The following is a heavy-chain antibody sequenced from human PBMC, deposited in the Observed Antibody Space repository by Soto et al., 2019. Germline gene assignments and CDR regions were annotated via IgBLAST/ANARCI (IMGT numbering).Heavy chain of an antibody. CDR1: GFNFSSHG. CDR2: ISYDGSHK. D-gene: IGHD6-13*01. J-gene: IGHJ6*02. CDR3: ARAGSWYGHSYYYYGMDV. Sequence: GGSLRLSCAASGFNFSSHGLHWVRQAPGKGLEWVAVISYDGSHKLSTESVKGRFTISRDNSKNSLYLQMNSLRAEDTAVYYCARAGSWYGHSYYYYGMDVWGQGTTVTVSS. V-gene: IGHV3-30*03.